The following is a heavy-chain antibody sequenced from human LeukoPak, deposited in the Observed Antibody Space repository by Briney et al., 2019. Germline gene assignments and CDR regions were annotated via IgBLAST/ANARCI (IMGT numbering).Heavy chain of an antibody. CDR3: ARLDDFWSGYSNFDY. D-gene: IGHD3-3*01. CDR1: GYSFTSYW. J-gene: IGHJ4*02. V-gene: IGHV5-51*01. Sequence: GESLKISCKGSGYSFTSYWIGWVCQMPGKGLEWMGIIYPGDSDTRYSPSFQGQVTISADKSISTAYLQWSSLKASDTAMYYCARLDDFWSGYSNFDYWGQGTLVTVSS. CDR2: IYPGDSDT.